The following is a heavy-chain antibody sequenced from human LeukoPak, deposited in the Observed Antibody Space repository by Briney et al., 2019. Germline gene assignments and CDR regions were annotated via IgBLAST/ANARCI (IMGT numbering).Heavy chain of an antibody. J-gene: IGHJ4*02. CDR2: VYSSGST. Sequence: SETLSLTCTASGGSISRYYWSWIRQPAGKGLEWIGRVYSSGSTNYNPSLKSRVTMSVDTSKNQFSLKLSSVTAADTAVYYCARGTVPSEYCGGDCQFDYWGQGTLVTVSS. CDR1: GGSISRYY. CDR3: ARGTVPSEYCGGDCQFDY. D-gene: IGHD2-21*02. V-gene: IGHV4-4*07.